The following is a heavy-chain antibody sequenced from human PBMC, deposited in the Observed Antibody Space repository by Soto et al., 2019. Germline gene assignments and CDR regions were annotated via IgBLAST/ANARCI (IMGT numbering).Heavy chain of an antibody. V-gene: IGHV3-23*01. Sequence: TVGSLRLSCAASGFTFSSYAMSWVRQAPGKGLEWVSAISGSGGSTYYADSVKGRFTISRDNSKNTLYLQMNSLRAEDTAVYYCAKDPGSSGYDGLDYWGQGTLVTVSS. CDR2: ISGSGGST. CDR1: GFTFSSYA. D-gene: IGHD5-12*01. CDR3: AKDPGSSGYDGLDY. J-gene: IGHJ4*02.